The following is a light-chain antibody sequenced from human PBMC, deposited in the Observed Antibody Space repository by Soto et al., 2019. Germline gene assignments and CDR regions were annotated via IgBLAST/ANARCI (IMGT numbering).Light chain of an antibody. CDR3: QSYDSSLSGSL. CDR1: SSNIGAGYD. CDR2: GNS. V-gene: IGLV1-40*01. Sequence: QAVVTQPPSVSGAPGQRVTISCTGGSSNIGAGYDVHWYQQLPGTAPKLLIYGNSNRPSGVPDRFSGSKSGTSASLAITGLQAEDEADYYCQSYDSSLSGSLFGGGTKLTVL. J-gene: IGLJ2*01.